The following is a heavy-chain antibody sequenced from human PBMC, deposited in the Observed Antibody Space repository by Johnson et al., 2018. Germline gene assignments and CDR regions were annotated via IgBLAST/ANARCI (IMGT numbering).Heavy chain of an antibody. J-gene: IGHJ1*01. CDR1: GGSISSYY. D-gene: IGHD4-17*01. CDR3: AKDMTTVTTAYFQH. Sequence: QVQLQESGPGLVKXSETXSLXCTVSGGSISSYYWSWIRQPPGKGLEWIGYIYYSGSTTYNPSLKSRVTISVDTSKNQFSLKLSSVTAADTAVYYCAKDMTTVTTAYFQHWGQGTLVTVSS. V-gene: IGHV4-59*01. CDR2: IYYSGST.